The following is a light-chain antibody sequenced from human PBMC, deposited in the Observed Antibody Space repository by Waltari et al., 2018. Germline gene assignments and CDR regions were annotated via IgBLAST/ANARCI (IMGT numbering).Light chain of an antibody. J-gene: IGLJ1*01. V-gene: IGLV2-14*01. Sequence: QSALTQPAPVSGSPGPSITIPCTGASSDVGTYNYVPWYQQHPGKAPKRMIYEVSNRPSGVSNRFSGSKSGNTASLTISGLQAEDEADYFCSSYTTSSFYVFGTGTKVTVL. CDR3: SSYTTSSFYV. CDR2: EVS. CDR1: SSDVGTYNY.